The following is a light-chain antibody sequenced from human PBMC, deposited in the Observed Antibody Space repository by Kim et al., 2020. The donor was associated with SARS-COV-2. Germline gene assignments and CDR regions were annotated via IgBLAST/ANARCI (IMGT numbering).Light chain of an antibody. CDR3: AAWDDSLSGYV. Sequence: QSVLTQPPSASGTPGQWVTISCSGSSSNIGSNYVYWYQQLPGTAPKLLIYRNNPRPSGVPDRFSGSKSGTSASLAISGLRSEDEADYYCAAWDDSLSGYVFGTGTKVTVL. CDR2: RNN. CDR1: SSNIGSNY. V-gene: IGLV1-47*01. J-gene: IGLJ1*01.